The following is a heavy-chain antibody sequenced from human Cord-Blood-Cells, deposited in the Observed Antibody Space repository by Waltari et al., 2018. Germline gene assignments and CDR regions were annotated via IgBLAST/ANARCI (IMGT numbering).Heavy chain of an antibody. Sequence: EVQLVESGGGLVQPGGSLRLSCAASGFTFSSYWMHWVRQAPGKGLVWVSRINSDGSSTSYADSVKGRFTISRDNAKNTLYLQMTSLRAEDTAVYYCARGGIRFGELYYFDYWGQGTLVTVSS. CDR2: INSDGSST. D-gene: IGHD3-10*01. CDR3: ARGGIRFGELYYFDY. CDR1: GFTFSSYW. J-gene: IGHJ4*02. V-gene: IGHV3-74*01.